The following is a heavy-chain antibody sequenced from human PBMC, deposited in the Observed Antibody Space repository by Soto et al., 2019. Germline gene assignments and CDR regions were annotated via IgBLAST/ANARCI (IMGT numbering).Heavy chain of an antibody. Sequence: GASVKVSCKASGYAFSSNYIHWVRQASGQGLEWMGVINPSNGRTTYAQNFQDRVTMTRDTSTSTVYLELRSLSSDDTAVYYGARRGFDYWGQGTPVTVSS. CDR1: GYAFSSNY. V-gene: IGHV1-46*01. J-gene: IGHJ4*02. CDR2: INPSNGRT. CDR3: ARRGFDY.